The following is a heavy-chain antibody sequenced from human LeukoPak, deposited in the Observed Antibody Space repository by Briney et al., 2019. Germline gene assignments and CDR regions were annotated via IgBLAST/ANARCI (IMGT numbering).Heavy chain of an antibody. CDR1: GYTFTTYG. CDR3: ARDSAGTTRYSFDY. Sequence: ASVKVSCKASGYTFTTYGFSWVRQAPGQGLEWMGWISAYNGNTNYAQNLRGRVTMTTDTSTTTAYMELRGLRSDDTAVYYCARDSAGTTRYSFDYWGQGTLVTVSS. CDR2: ISAYNGNT. V-gene: IGHV1-18*01. J-gene: IGHJ4*02. D-gene: IGHD1-7*01.